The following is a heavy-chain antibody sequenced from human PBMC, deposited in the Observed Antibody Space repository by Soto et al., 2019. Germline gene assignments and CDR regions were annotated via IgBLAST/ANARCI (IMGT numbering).Heavy chain of an antibody. CDR3: AREGRGKKAGYNGLVSLGY. Sequence: QVQLVQSGAEVKTPGSSLKVSCKVSGSRFSNYVISWVRQAPGHGLEWLGRIFPIFNSTTYAQSFQGRVTITADKSTSTASLELSSLRSDDTAVYYCAREGRGKKAGYNGLVSLGYWGQGTLVTVSS. CDR1: GSRFSNYV. CDR2: IFPIFNST. V-gene: IGHV1-69*06. J-gene: IGHJ4*02. D-gene: IGHD2-2*02.